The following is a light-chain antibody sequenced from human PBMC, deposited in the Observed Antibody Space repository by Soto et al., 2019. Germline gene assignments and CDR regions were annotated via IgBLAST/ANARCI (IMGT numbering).Light chain of an antibody. CDR3: QQYNSYPFT. CDR2: DAS. J-gene: IGKJ3*01. Sequence: DIQMTQSPSTLSASVGDRVTITCRASQSISSWLAWYQQKPGKAPKLLIYDASSLESGVPSRFSGSGSGTEFPLPLSSLQPDDFATYYCQQYNSYPFTFGPGTKVDIK. CDR1: QSISSW. V-gene: IGKV1-5*01.